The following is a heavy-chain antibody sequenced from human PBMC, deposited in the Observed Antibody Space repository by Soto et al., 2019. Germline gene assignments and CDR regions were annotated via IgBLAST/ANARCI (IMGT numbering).Heavy chain of an antibody. CDR2: INDRGSI. Sequence: QVQLQQWGAGPLRPLETLSLTCGVSGGSFSGYYWAWIRQSPGKGLEWIGAINDRGSINYNPSLKRQVSISVDTSKNHYPRNLRSVTAADTAVYYCARESHDILTGPPWVWYFDLWGRGTLVTVSS. CDR3: ARESHDILTGPPWVWYFDL. J-gene: IGHJ2*01. CDR1: GGSFSGYY. V-gene: IGHV4-34*01. D-gene: IGHD3-9*01.